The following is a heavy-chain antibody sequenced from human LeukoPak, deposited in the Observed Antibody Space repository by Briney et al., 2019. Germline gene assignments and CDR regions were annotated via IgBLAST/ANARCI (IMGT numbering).Heavy chain of an antibody. D-gene: IGHD3-3*01. V-gene: IGHV4-59*01. Sequence: PSETLSLTCTVSGGSISSYYWSRIRQPPGKGLEWIGYIYYSGSTNYNPSLKSRVTISVDTSKNQFSLKLSSVTAADTAVYYCARVSYDFWSGYLAGVDYYFDYWGQGTLVTVSS. CDR1: GGSISSYY. J-gene: IGHJ4*02. CDR3: ARVSYDFWSGYLAGVDYYFDY. CDR2: IYYSGST.